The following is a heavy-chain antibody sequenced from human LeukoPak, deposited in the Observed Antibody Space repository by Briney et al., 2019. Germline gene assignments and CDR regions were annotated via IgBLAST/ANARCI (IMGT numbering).Heavy chain of an antibody. CDR2: IYYSGST. D-gene: IGHD3-10*01. V-gene: IGHV4-59*01. CDR3: ARSNYYQPVAWAIDI. J-gene: IGHJ3*02. Sequence: SETLSLTCTVSGGSISSYYWSWIRRPPGKGLEWIGYIYYSGSTNYNPSLKSRVTISVDTSKNQFSLQLSSVTAVDTAVYHCARSNYYQPVAWAIDIWGQGTMVTVS. CDR1: GGSISSYY.